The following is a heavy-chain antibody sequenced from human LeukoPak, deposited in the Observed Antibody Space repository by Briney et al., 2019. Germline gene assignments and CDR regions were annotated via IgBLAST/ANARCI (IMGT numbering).Heavy chain of an antibody. D-gene: IGHD1-20*01. J-gene: IGHJ4*02. CDR2: IISSSNSI. V-gene: IGHV3-21*01. CDR1: GFTFSVYS. Sequence: GGSLRLSWAVSGFTFSVYSMNWVRQAQGKGLEWFSSIISSSNSIYYADSVKGRFTISRDNAKNSLFLHMNSLRAEGTAVYYCARDTGITGTTGPFDYWGQGTLVTVSS. CDR3: ARDTGITGTTGPFDY.